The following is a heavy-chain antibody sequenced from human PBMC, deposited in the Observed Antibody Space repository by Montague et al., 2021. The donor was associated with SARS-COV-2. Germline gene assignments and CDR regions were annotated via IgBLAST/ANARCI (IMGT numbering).Heavy chain of an antibody. V-gene: IGHV4-34*01. CDR3: AIPMVRGFSRAFDI. D-gene: IGHD3-10*01. J-gene: IGHJ3*02. Sequence: SETLSLTCAVYGGSFSGYYWSWICQPPGKGLEWIGEINHSGSTNXNPSLKSRVTISVDTSKNQFSLKLSSVTAADTAVYYCAIPMVRGFSRAFDIWGQGTMVTVSS. CDR2: INHSGST. CDR1: GGSFSGYY.